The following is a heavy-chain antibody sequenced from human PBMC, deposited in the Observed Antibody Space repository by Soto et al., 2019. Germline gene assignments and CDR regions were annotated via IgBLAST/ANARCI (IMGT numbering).Heavy chain of an antibody. CDR2: ISYSGSDK. V-gene: IGHV3-30*03. D-gene: IGHD4-4*01. CDR3: ARVTQLRIPAPFDS. CDR1: GFTFSRNA. Sequence: GGSLRLSCAASGFTFSRNAMHWVRQAPGKGLEWVAVISYSGSDKSYADSVKGRFTISRDNSNNTLYLQMNSLRSEDTAVYYCARVTQLRIPAPFDSWGQGTLVTVSS. J-gene: IGHJ4*02.